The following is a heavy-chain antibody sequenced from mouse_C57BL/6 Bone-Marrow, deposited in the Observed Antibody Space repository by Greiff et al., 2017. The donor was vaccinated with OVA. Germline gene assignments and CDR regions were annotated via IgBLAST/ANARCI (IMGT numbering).Heavy chain of an antibody. CDR1: GYTFTDYE. D-gene: IGHD1-1*01. CDR3: TRGRGDLLLRWYYYAMGY. CDR2: IDPETGGT. V-gene: IGHV1-15*01. Sequence: VKLQESGAELVRPGASVTLSCKASGYTFTDYEMHWVKQTPVHGLEWIGAIDPETGGTAYNQKFTGKAILTADKSSSTAYMELRSLTSEDSAVYYCTRGRGDLLLRWYYYAMGYWGQGTSGTVSS. J-gene: IGHJ4*01.